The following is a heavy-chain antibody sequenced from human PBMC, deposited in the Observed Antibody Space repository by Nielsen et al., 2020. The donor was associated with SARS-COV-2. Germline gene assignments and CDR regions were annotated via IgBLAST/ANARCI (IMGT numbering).Heavy chain of an antibody. CDR2: IKPDGSEK. D-gene: IGHD3-10*01. V-gene: IGHV3-7*01. Sequence: ETLSLTSAVSGGSFSSNDWWTWFRQVPGRGLEGGADIKPDGSEKFYVDSVKGRFTISRDNAKNSMSLQMNSLRAEDTAVYYCMRYGGFDPWGQGTLVTVSS. J-gene: IGHJ5*02. CDR1: GGSFSSNDW. CDR3: MRYGGFDP.